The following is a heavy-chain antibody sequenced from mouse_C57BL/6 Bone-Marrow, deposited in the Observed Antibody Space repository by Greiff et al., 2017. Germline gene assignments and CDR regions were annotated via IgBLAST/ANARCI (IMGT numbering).Heavy chain of an antibody. D-gene: IGHD3-2*02. V-gene: IGHV1-75*01. CDR3: ASPQTAQAPYAMDY. Sequence: QVQLQQSGPELVKPGASVKISCKASGYNFTDYYINWVKQRPGQGLEWIGWIFPGSGSTYYNEKFKGKATLTVDNSSSTAYMLLSSLTSEDAAVYFCASPQTAQAPYAMDYWGQGTSVTVSS. J-gene: IGHJ4*01. CDR2: IFPGSGST. CDR1: GYNFTDYY.